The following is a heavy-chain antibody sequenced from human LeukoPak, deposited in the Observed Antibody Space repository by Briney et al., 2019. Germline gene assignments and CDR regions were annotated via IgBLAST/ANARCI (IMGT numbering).Heavy chain of an antibody. J-gene: IGHJ4*02. D-gene: IGHD6-13*01. CDR1: GYTFTSYG. V-gene: IGHV1-18*01. Sequence: ASVKVSCKASGYTFTSYGISWVRQAPGQGLEWMGWISAYNGNTNYAQKLQGRVTMTTDTSTSTAYMELRSLRSDDTAVYYCARTTVSPRDSSWYYFDYWGQGTLVTVSS. CDR3: ARTTVSPRDSSWYYFDY. CDR2: ISAYNGNT.